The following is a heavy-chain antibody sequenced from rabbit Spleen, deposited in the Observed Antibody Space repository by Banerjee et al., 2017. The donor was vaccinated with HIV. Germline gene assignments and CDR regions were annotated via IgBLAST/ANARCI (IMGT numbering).Heavy chain of an antibody. CDR3: ASAYSDIYFNL. Sequence: QEQLKETGGGLVQPGGSLTLSCEASGFSLSSYWMSWVRRTPGKGLEYIGTVNTGGSTYYASWATGQLTISRTSATTMTLQVTSLTAADTATYFCASAYSDIYFNLWGPGTLVTV. V-gene: IGHV1S45*01. J-gene: IGHJ4*01. D-gene: IGHD6-1*01. CDR2: VNTGGST. CDR1: GFSLSSYW.